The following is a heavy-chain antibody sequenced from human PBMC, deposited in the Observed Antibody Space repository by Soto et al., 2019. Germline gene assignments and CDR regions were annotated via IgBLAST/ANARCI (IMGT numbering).Heavy chain of an antibody. CDR3: ARDGLRSLGELSWGILDY. J-gene: IGHJ4*02. V-gene: IGHV1-18*01. CDR2: INTYNGNT. CDR1: GYTFTNYG. Sequence: GASVKVSCKASGYTFTNYGISWVRQAPGQGLEWMGWINTYNGNTKHAQKLQGRVTMTTDTSTSTAYMELSSLRSEDTAVYYCARDGLRSLGELSWGILDYWGQGTLVTVSS. D-gene: IGHD3-16*02.